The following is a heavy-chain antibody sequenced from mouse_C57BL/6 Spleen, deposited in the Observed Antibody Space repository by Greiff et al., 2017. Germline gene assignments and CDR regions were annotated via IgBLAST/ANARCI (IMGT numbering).Heavy chain of an antibody. CDR3: ARDMERAMDY. V-gene: IGHV5-16*01. D-gene: IGHD1-1*02. CDR1: GFTFSDYY. CDR2: INYDGSST. J-gene: IGHJ4*01. Sequence: EVQVVESEGGLVQPGSSMKLSCTASGFTFSDYYMAWVRQVPEKGLEWVANINYDGSSTYYLDSLKSRFIISRDNAKNILYLQMSSLKSEDTATYYCARDMERAMDYWGQGTSVTVSS.